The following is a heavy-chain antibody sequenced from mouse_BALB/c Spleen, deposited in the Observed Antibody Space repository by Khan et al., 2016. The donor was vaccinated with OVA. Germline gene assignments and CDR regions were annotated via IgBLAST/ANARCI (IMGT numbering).Heavy chain of an antibody. D-gene: IGHD2-10*01. CDR1: GYTFTNYG. Sequence: QIQLVQSGPELKKPGETVKISCKASGYTFTNYGMNWVKQAPGKGLKRMGWINTYTGEPTYTDDFKGRFAFSLETSASTAYLQINNLKNEDTATYFCARPPYFSYVMDYWGQGTSGTVSS. J-gene: IGHJ4*01. CDR2: INTYTGEP. V-gene: IGHV9-3-1*01. CDR3: ARPPYFSYVMDY.